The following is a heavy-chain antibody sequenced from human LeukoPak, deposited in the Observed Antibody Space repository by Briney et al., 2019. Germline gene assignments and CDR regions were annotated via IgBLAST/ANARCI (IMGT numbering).Heavy chain of an antibody. CDR3: ARDLAAAGRDLDY. J-gene: IGHJ4*02. CDR1: GFTFSDYY. Sequence: PGGSLRLSCAASGFTFSDYYMDWLRQARGKGLEWVSYISNSGSIIYYAASVKGRFTISRDNAKNSLYLQMNSLRAEDTAVYYCARDLAAAGRDLDYWGQGTLVTVSS. V-gene: IGHV3-11*01. CDR2: ISNSGSII. D-gene: IGHD6-13*01.